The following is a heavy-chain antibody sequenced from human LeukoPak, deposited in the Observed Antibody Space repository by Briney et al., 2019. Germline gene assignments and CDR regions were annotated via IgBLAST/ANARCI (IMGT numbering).Heavy chain of an antibody. CDR1: GFNFNNYA. Sequence: GGSLRLSCAGSGFNFNNYAMHWVRQAPGKGLEWLSGISWNSGTRGYVDSVKGRFTISRDNAKNPRYLQMNSLRPDDTALYYYAKATGDWYFDLWGRGTLVTVSS. CDR2: ISWNSGTR. V-gene: IGHV3-9*01. J-gene: IGHJ2*01. D-gene: IGHD7-27*01. CDR3: AKATGDWYFDL.